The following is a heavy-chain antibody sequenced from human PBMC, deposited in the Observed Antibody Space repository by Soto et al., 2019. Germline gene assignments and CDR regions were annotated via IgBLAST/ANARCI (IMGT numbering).Heavy chain of an antibody. J-gene: IGHJ4*02. Sequence: SETLSLTCTVSGGSISSGGYYWSCLRQHPGKDMERIGYIYYIGSTYYSPSLKSRVTISVDTSKNQFSLKLSSVTAADTAVYYCAREPDYWGQGTLVTVS. CDR3: AREPDY. CDR1: GGSISSGGYY. CDR2: IYYIGST. V-gene: IGHV4-31*03.